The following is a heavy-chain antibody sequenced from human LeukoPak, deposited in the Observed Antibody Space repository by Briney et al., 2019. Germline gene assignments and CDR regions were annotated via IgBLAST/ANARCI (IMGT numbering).Heavy chain of an antibody. D-gene: IGHD3-10*01. CDR3: AKRDQHGTGSGYYYVVV. CDR2: IWFDGSDK. Sequence: GGSLRLSSAASGFTFSSLGMHWVRQAPGKGLEWVAFIWFDGSDKHYEDSVKGRFTISRDNSKNTLYLQMNSMRAEDTAVYFCAKRDQHGTGSGYYYVVVWGKGTTVTVSS. CDR1: GFTFSSLG. V-gene: IGHV3-30*02. J-gene: IGHJ6*03.